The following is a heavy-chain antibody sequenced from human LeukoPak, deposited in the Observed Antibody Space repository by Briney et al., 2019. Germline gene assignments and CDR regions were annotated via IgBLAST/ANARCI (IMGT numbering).Heavy chain of an antibody. CDR3: ARGGYYGSGNDFRFDP. J-gene: IGHJ5*02. D-gene: IGHD3-10*01. Sequence: SETLSLTCTVSGGSVGNYYWRWIRQPAGKGLEWIGRIYTSGSTNYNPSLKSRVTISVDTSKNQFSLKLSSVTAADTAVYYCARGGYYGSGNDFRFDPWGQGTLVTVSS. CDR1: GGSVGNYY. V-gene: IGHV4-4*07. CDR2: IYTSGST.